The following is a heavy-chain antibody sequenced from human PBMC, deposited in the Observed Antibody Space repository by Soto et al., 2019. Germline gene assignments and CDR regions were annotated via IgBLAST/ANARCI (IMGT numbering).Heavy chain of an antibody. D-gene: IGHD2-21*01. CDR2: VYDIQTT. V-gene: IGHV4-61*01. Sequence: SETLSLTCTVSGDSVSSGPHYWCWIRQPPGRRLEWLGYVYDIQTTNTNPSLEGRVTISKDPSKNQFSLRLASVTAADTAVYYCARRNSQGLVDFWGRGTLVTVSS. CDR3: ARRNSQGLVDF. J-gene: IGHJ4*02. CDR1: GDSVSSGPHY.